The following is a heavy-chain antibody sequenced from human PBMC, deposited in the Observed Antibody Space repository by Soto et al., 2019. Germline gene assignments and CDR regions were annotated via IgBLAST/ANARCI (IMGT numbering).Heavy chain of an antibody. CDR2: IYYSGST. D-gene: IGHD2-15*01. CDR3: ARDIVVVVAATRSRWFDP. V-gene: IGHV4-59*01. CDR1: VGSISSYY. Sequence: SETLSLTCTVSVGSISSYYWSWIRQPPGKGLEWIGYIYYSGSTNYNPSLKSRVAISVDTSKNQFSLKLSSVTAADTAVYYCARDIVVVVAATRSRWFDPWGQGTLVTVSS. J-gene: IGHJ5*02.